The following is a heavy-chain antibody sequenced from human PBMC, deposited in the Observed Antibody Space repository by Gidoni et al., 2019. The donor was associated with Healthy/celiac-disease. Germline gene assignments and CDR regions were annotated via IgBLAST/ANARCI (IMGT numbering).Heavy chain of an antibody. Sequence: QLQLQESGSGLVKPSQTLSLTCAVSGGSISSGGYSWSWIRQPPGTGLEWIRYIYHSGSTYYNPSLKSRVTISVDRSKNQFSLKLSSVTAADTAVYYCARVGVRGVMDWFDPWGQGTLVTVSS. V-gene: IGHV4-30-2*01. CDR1: GGSISSGGYS. J-gene: IGHJ5*02. D-gene: IGHD3-10*01. CDR3: ARVGVRGVMDWFDP. CDR2: IYHSGST.